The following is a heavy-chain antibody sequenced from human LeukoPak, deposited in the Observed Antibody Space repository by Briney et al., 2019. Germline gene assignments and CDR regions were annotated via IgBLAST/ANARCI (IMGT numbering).Heavy chain of an antibody. CDR2: INHSGST. V-gene: IGHV4-34*01. CDR1: GGSFSGYY. Sequence: SETLSLTCAVYGGSFSGYYWSWIRQPPGKGLEWIGEINHSGSTNYNPSLKSRVTISVDTSKNQFSLKLSSVTAADTAVYYCARARITGTTPFDYWGQGTLVTVSS. CDR3: ARARITGTTPFDY. D-gene: IGHD1-7*01. J-gene: IGHJ4*02.